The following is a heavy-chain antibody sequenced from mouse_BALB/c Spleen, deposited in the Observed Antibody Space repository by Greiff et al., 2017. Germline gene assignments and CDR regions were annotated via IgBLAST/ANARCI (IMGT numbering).Heavy chain of an antibody. D-gene: IGHD2-2*01. CDR2: IYPYNGGT. CDR1: GYTFTDYN. CDR3: ARFGYDSYYYAMDY. V-gene: IGHV1S29*02. J-gene: IGHJ4*01. Sequence: VQLKESGPELVKPGASVKISCKASGYTFTDYNMHWVKQSHGKSLEWIGYIYPYNGGTGYNQKFKSKATLTVDNSSSTAYMELRSLTSEDSAVYYCARFGYDSYYYAMDYWGQGTSVTVSS.